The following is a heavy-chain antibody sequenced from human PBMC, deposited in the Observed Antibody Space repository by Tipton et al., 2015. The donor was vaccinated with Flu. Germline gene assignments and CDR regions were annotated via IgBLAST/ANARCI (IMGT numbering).Heavy chain of an antibody. CDR1: GGSLSSFY. D-gene: IGHD2-2*01. CDR2: IYYSGST. Sequence: LRLSCSVSGGSLSSFYWGWVRQSPGKGLEWIGYIYYSGSTNYNPSLKSRVTISVDTSKNQFSLKLSSVTAADTAVYYCARGRDAYCSSTSCYDYYYFYGMDVWGQGTTVTVSS. CDR3: ARGRDAYCSSTSCYDYYYFYGMDV. V-gene: IGHV4-59*01. J-gene: IGHJ6*02.